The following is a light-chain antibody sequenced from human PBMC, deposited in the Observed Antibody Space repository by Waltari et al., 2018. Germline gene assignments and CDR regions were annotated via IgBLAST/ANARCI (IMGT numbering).Light chain of an antibody. CDR2: DAS. J-gene: IGKJ1*01. CDR1: QTVSTY. CDR3: LQRSLWPWT. V-gene: IGKV3-11*01. Sequence: PPPRAIQTVSTYLAWFQQKPGQAPRLLIYDASNRAPGIPARFSGSGSGTDFSLTISSLEPEDFAVYYCLQRSLWPWTFGQGTKVAVK.